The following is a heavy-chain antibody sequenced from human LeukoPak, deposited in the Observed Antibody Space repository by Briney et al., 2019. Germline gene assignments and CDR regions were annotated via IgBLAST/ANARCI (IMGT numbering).Heavy chain of an antibody. CDR2: ISYDGSNK. CDR1: GFTFSSYA. Sequence: PGGSLRLSCAASGFTFSSYAMHWVRQAPGKGLEWVAVISYDGSNKYYADSVKGRFTISRDNPKNTLYLQMNSLRAEDTAVYYCAVGPYYFDYWGQGTLVTVSS. CDR3: AVGPYYFDY. V-gene: IGHV3-30-3*01. J-gene: IGHJ4*02.